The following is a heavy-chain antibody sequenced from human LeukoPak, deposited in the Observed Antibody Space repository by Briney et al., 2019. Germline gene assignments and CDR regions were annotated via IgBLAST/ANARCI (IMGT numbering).Heavy chain of an antibody. J-gene: IGHJ4*02. D-gene: IGHD3-22*01. Sequence: GGSLRLSCAASGFTFRSYAMNWVRQAPGKGLEWVSYISSSGSTIYYADSVKGRFTISRDNAKNSLYLQMNSLRAEDTAVYYCARDGRGYYYDRSPDYWGQGTLVTVSS. CDR1: GFTFRSYA. CDR2: ISSSGSTI. CDR3: ARDGRGYYYDRSPDY. V-gene: IGHV3-48*03.